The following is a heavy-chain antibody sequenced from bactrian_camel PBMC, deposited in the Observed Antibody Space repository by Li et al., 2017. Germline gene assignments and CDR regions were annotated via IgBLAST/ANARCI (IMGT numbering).Heavy chain of an antibody. D-gene: IGHD6*01. J-gene: IGHJ4*01. V-gene: IGHV3S67*01. CDR1: GFSIRTFR. CDR2: ILSGS. Sequence: VQLVESGGGSVQAGESLTLSCAASGFSIRTFRLSWFRQAPGKKREGVAGILSGSSVADSVKGRFTISKDHAKNILYLQMDDLKPEDTATYYCSAEHDELTATEVRDVPEYRYRGQGTQVTVS.